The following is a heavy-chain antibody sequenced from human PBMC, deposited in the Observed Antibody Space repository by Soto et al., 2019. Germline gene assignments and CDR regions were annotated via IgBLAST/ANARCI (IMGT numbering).Heavy chain of an antibody. V-gene: IGHV3-21*01. Sequence: GGSLRLSCAASGFTFSSYSMNWVRQAPGKGLEWVSSISSSSSYIYYADSVKGRFTISRDNAKNSLYLQMNSLRAEDTAVYYCASAAVARTAEDDAFDIWGQGTMVTVSS. CDR3: ASAAVARTAEDDAFDI. J-gene: IGHJ3*02. D-gene: IGHD6-19*01. CDR1: GFTFSSYS. CDR2: ISSSSSYI.